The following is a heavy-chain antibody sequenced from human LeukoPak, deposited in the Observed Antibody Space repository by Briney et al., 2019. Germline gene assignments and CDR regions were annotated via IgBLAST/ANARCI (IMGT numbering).Heavy chain of an antibody. CDR2: ISAYNGNT. CDR3: VRDLASTSPSSHAFDI. J-gene: IGHJ3*02. D-gene: IGHD2-2*01. CDR1: GYTFTSYG. Sequence: ASVKVSCKTSGYTFTSYGISWVRQAPGQGLEWMGWISAYNGNTNYARKLQGRVTMTTDTSTSTANMELRSLRSDDTAVYYCVRDLASTSPSSHAFDIWRQGTMVTVSS. V-gene: IGHV1-18*01.